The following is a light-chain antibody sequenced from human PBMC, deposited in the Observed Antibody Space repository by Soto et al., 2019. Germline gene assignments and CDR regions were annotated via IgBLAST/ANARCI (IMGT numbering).Light chain of an antibody. CDR1: QSLLYSNGYNY. CDR3: MQVLQTPLT. CDR2: LGS. J-gene: IGKJ4*01. Sequence: DIVMTQSPLSLPVTPGEPASISCRSSQSLLYSNGYNYVDWYLQKPGQPPQLLIFLGSSRASGVPDRFNGSGSGTDFTLRITTVEAEDVGVYYCMQVLQTPLTFGGGTKLESK. V-gene: IGKV2-28*01.